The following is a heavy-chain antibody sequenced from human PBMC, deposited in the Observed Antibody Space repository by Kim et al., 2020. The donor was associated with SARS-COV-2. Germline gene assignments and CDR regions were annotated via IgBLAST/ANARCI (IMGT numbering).Heavy chain of an antibody. CDR3: ARRRGWSNYYYGMDV. CDR2: IFYSGST. Sequence: SETLSLTCTVSGDSFSSSSYYWVWIRQSPGKGLEWIGSIFYSGSTYYNPSLKSRVIISVDKSKKHFSLKLRTVTAAATAVYYCARRRGWSNYYYGMDVWG. V-gene: IGHV4-39*02. D-gene: IGHD3-3*01. CDR1: GDSFSSSSYY. J-gene: IGHJ6*01.